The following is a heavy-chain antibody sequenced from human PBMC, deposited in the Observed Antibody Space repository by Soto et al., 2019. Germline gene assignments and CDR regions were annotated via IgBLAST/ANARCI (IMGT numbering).Heavy chain of an antibody. Sequence: QPGGSLRLSCAASGFTFSSYAMSWVRQAPGKGLEWVSAISGSGGSTYYADSVKGRFTISRDNSKNTLYLQMNSLRAEDAAVYYCAKAGGYDRMYYFDYWGQGTLVTVSS. CDR2: ISGSGGST. CDR1: GFTFSSYA. J-gene: IGHJ4*02. V-gene: IGHV3-23*01. CDR3: AKAGGYDRMYYFDY. D-gene: IGHD5-12*01.